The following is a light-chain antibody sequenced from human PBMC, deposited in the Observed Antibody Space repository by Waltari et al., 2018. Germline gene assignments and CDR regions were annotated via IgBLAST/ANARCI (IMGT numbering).Light chain of an antibody. V-gene: IGKV2-30*02. Sequence: VVMTQSPLSLPVTLGQPASISCRSSQSLVHSYGNTYLNWFQQRPGQSPRRLIYKVSNRDSGVPDRFSGSGSGTDFTLKISRVEAEDVGVYYCMQGTHWPLTFGPGTKVDIK. J-gene: IGKJ3*01. CDR3: MQGTHWPLT. CDR2: KVS. CDR1: QSLVHSYGNTY.